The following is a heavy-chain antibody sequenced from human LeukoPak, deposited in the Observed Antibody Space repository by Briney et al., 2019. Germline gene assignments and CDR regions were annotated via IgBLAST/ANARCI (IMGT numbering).Heavy chain of an antibody. CDR3: TTDLRFRYFDRFDY. D-gene: IGHD3-9*01. V-gene: IGHV3-15*05. CDR2: VKSKSRGGTT. Sequence: PGGSLRLSCAASGFTFTNAWMSWVRQAPGKGLEWVGRVKSKSRGGTTDYAAPVKGRFTISRDDSKNTVYLQMNSLKTEDIAVYYCTTDLRFRYFDRFDYWGQGTLVTVSS. CDR1: GFTFTNAW. J-gene: IGHJ4*02.